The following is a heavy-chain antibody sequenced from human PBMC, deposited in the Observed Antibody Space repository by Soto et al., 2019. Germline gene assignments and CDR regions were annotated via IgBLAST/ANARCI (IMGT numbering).Heavy chain of an antibody. Sequence: SETLSLTCTVSGGSISSYYWSWIRQPPGKGLEWSGYIYYSGSTNYNPSLKSRVTISVDTSKNQFSLKLSSVTDADTAVYYCARGRSDYSNYVFDYWGQGTPVPVSS. V-gene: IGHV4-59*01. D-gene: IGHD4-4*01. CDR1: GGSISSYY. J-gene: IGHJ4*02. CDR2: IYYSGST. CDR3: ARGRSDYSNYVFDY.